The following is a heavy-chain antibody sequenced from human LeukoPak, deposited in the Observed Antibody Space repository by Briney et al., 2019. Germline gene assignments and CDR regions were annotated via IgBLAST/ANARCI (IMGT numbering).Heavy chain of an antibody. CDR2: ISGSGGNT. CDR3: AKDRIVVSYYFDY. J-gene: IGHJ4*02. Sequence: GGSLRLSCAASGFTFSSYAMSWVRQAPGKGLEWVSAISGSGGNTYYADSVKGRFTISRDNSKNTLYLQMNSLRAEDTAVYYCAKDRIVVSYYFDYWGQGTLVTVSS. V-gene: IGHV3-23*01. D-gene: IGHD3-22*01. CDR1: GFTFSSYA.